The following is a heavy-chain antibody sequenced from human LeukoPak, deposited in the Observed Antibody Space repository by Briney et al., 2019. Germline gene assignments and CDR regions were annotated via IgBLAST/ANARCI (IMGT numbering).Heavy chain of an antibody. J-gene: IGHJ4*02. D-gene: IGHD6-13*01. Sequence: PGGSLRLSLSASGFTFTSHGIHWVRQAPGKGLEWVAVISYDVTYKYYAGSVEGRFTISRDDSKNTLYLQTNSLRAEDTAVYYCAKDRDSSWYSGCFDYWGQGTLVTVSS. V-gene: IGHV3-30*18. CDR2: ISYDVTYK. CDR3: AKDRDSSWYSGCFDY. CDR1: GFTFTSHG.